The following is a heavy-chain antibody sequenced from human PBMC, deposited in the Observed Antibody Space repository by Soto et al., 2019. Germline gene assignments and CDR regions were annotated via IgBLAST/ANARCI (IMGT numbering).Heavy chain of an antibody. V-gene: IGHV4-59*01. J-gene: IGHJ3*02. D-gene: IGHD2-2*01. CDR2: IFYTGYT. CDR3: VRQYQRLSIYAFDI. Sequence: QVQLQESGPGLVKPSETLSLTCTVSGGSISDYYWSWIRQPPGKGLEWIGYIFYTGYTKYNPSLKSRVTISIDTSKNQFSLRLSSVTLADTAVYYCVRQYQRLSIYAFDIWGQGTVGTVSS. CDR1: GGSISDYY.